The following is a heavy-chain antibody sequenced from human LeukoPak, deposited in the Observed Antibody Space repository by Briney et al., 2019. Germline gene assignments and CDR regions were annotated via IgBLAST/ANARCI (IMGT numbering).Heavy chain of an antibody. D-gene: IGHD4-17*01. CDR1: GYTFTNYW. J-gene: IGHJ4*02. CDR3: ARHESTVASHF. CDR2: IYPSDSDT. Sequence: GASLKISCQGSGYTFTNYWIAWVRRLPGKGLEWMGIIYPSDSDTKYSPSFEDQVTISVDKSINTAYLQWSSLKASDSAMYYCARHESTVASHFWGQGTLVTVS. V-gene: IGHV5-51*01.